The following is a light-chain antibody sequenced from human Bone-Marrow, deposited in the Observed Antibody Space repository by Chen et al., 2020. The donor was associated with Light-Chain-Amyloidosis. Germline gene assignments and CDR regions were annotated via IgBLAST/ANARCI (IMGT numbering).Light chain of an antibody. Sequence: EIVLTQSPGTLSLSPGEGANLSCRASQTISSNYLTWYQQKFGQAPRLLICGSSSRATGIPDRCTGSESGTDFTLTINRLEREDFAMYYCQQYGTSPLTCGGGTKVEIK. V-gene: IGKV3-20*01. CDR3: QQYGTSPLT. CDR2: GSS. CDR1: QTISSNY. J-gene: IGKJ4*01.